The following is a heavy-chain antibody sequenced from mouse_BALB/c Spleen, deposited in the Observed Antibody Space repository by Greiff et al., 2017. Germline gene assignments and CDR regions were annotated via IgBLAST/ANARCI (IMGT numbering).Heavy chain of an antibody. Sequence: EVQGVESGGGLVKPGGSLKLSCAASGFTFSSYTMSWVRQTPEKRLEWVATISSGGSYTYYPDSVKGRFTISRDNAKNTLYLQMSSLKSEDTAMYYCTRDRDYWGQGTLVTVSA. D-gene: IGHD3-3*01. CDR1: GFTFSSYT. V-gene: IGHV5-6-4*01. CDR3: TRDRDY. J-gene: IGHJ3*01. CDR2: ISSGGSYT.